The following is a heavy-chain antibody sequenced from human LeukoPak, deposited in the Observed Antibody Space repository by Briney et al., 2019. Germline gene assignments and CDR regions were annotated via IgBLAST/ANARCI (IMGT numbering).Heavy chain of an antibody. Sequence: GGSLRLSCAAFGFTFNSYVMSWVRQAPGMGLEWVSGISGGGSSTYYADSVKGRFTISRDNSNNTLYLQMNSLRAEDTAVYYCARYLGYSNYFDYWGQGILVTVSS. J-gene: IGHJ4*02. D-gene: IGHD3-22*01. CDR1: GFTFNSYV. CDR3: ARYLGYSNYFDY. CDR2: ISGGGSST. V-gene: IGHV3-23*01.